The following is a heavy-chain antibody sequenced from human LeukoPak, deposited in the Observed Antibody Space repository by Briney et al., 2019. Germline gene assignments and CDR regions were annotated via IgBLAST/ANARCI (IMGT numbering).Heavy chain of an antibody. CDR1: GGSISSSSYY. J-gene: IGHJ4*02. Sequence: PSETLSLTCTVSGGSISSSSYYWGWIRQPPGEGVEWMGSIYYSGSTYYSPSLKSRGTISVDTSMNQFSLKLSSVTAADTAVYYCATGIERQWLVRFRDNYFDYWGQGTLVTVSS. D-gene: IGHD6-19*01. CDR3: ATGIERQWLVRFRDNYFDY. CDR2: IYYSGST. V-gene: IGHV4-39*07.